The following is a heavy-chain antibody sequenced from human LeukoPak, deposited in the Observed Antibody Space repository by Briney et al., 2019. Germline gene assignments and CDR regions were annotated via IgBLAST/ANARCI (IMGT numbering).Heavy chain of an antibody. D-gene: IGHD3-3*01. J-gene: IGHJ4*02. CDR3: TTLRFIIPSAGKIDF. CDR1: GFTFSSYA. Sequence: GGSLRLSCAASGFTFSSYAMSWVRQAPGKGLEWVSAISGSGGSTYYADSVKGRFTISRDNSKNTLYLQMNSLRAEDTAVYYCTTLRFIIPSAGKIDFWGQGALVTVSS. CDR2: ISGSGGST. V-gene: IGHV3-23*01.